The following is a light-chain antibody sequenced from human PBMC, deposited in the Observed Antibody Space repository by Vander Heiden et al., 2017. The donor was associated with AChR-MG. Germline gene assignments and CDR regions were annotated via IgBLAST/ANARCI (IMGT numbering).Light chain of an antibody. Sequence: DIQMTQSPPTLYASVADRVDITCRANQSINLWLTWYQQRPGGAPKLLISKATSLQSGVPSRFSGAGSETEFTLTISGLQPDDYATYYCQQYDSYPLTFGGGTRVEI. CDR3: QQYDSYPLT. CDR2: KAT. V-gene: IGKV1-5*03. J-gene: IGKJ4*01. CDR1: QSINLW.